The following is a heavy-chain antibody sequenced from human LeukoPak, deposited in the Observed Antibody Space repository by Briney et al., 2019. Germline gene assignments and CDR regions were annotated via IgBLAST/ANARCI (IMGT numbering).Heavy chain of an antibody. V-gene: IGHV3-33*01. CDR1: GFTFSKHA. CDR3: ARDMSYCSGGNCYALAGLDV. D-gene: IGHD2-15*01. CDR2: IWYDGSQT. J-gene: IGHJ6*02. Sequence: GGSLRLSCAASGFTFSKHAMHWVRQAPGQGLEWVAIIWYDGSQTVSADSVKGRFTVSRDNSKNTLYLQMSSLRAEDTALYCCARDMSYCSGGNCYALAGLDVWGQGTAVTVSS.